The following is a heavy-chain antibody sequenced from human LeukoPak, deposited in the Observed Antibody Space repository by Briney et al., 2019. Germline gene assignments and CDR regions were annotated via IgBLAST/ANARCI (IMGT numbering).Heavy chain of an antibody. V-gene: IGHV3-53*01. CDR1: GFTVSSDY. J-gene: IGHJ6*03. D-gene: IGHD3-10*01. Sequence: GGSLRLSCAASGFTVSSDYMSWVRQAPGKGLEWVSVIYSGGDTYYADSVKGRFTISRDNSKNTLYLQMHSLRAEDTAVYYCARETFGEFVMDVWGKGTTVTISS. CDR2: IYSGGDT. CDR3: ARETFGEFVMDV.